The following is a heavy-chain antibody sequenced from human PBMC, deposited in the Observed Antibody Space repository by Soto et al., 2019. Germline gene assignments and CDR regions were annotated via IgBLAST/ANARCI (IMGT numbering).Heavy chain of an antibody. CDR3: ARYCSGGSCDSNTAFDI. Sequence: ASVKVSCKASGYTFTSYGITWVRQAPGQGLEYMGWISAYNGNTNYAQKLQGRVTMTADTSTNTAYMELRSLRSDDMAVYYCARYCSGGSCDSNTAFDIWGQGTMVTVSS. D-gene: IGHD2-15*01. V-gene: IGHV1-18*03. CDR1: GYTFTSYG. CDR2: ISAYNGNT. J-gene: IGHJ3*02.